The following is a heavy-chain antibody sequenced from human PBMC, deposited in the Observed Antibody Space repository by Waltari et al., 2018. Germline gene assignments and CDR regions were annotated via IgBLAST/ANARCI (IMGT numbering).Heavy chain of an antibody. CDR3: VRGGKRTSYYYYGMDV. V-gene: IGHV1-8*03. CDR1: GYTFTSYD. Sequence: QVQLVQSGAEVKKPGASVKVSCKASGYTFTSYDINWVRQATGQGLEWMGWMNPNSGNTGYAQKFQGRVTITRNTSISTAYMELSSLRSEDTAVYYCVRGGKRTSYYYYGMDVWGQGTTVTVSS. CDR2: MNPNSGNT. J-gene: IGHJ6*02.